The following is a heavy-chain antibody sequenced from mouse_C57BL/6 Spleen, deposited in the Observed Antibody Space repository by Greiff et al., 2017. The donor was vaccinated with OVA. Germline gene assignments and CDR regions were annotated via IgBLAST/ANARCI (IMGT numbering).Heavy chain of an antibody. Sequence: EVKLMESGPGLVKPSQSLSLTCSVTGYSITSGYYWNWIRQFPGNKLEWMGYISYDGSNNYNPSLKNRISLTRDTSKNQFLLKLNSVTTEDTATYDCARDPAQAPCWCADWGQGTLVTVSA. CDR2: ISYDGSN. CDR1: GYSITSGYY. D-gene: IGHD3-2*02. J-gene: IGHJ3*01. V-gene: IGHV3-6*01. CDR3: ARDPAQAPCWCAD.